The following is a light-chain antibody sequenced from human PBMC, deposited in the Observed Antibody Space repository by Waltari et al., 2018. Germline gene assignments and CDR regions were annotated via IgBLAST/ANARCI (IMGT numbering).Light chain of an antibody. CDR3: QSYDNTNQVV. CDR1: SGSFGSNY. V-gene: IGLV6-57*03. J-gene: IGLJ3*02. CDR2: EDD. Sequence: FRLSQPHSVSESPRKKVNISCPRTSGSFGSNYVHWFQQRPGRAPTIVIYEDDQRPSGVPDRFSGSIDSSSNSASLSISGLKAEDEADYFCQSYDNTNQVVFGGGTKLTVL.